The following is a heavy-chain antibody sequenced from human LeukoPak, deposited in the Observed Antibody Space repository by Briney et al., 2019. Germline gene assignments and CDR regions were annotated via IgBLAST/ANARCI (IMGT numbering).Heavy chain of an antibody. CDR1: GYTFISYG. J-gene: IGHJ4*02. CDR2: INADNDNT. CDR3: ARGSLSSRDFDY. D-gene: IGHD6-13*01. Sequence: GASVKVSCKASGYTFISYGMHWVRQAPGQSLEWMGWINADNDNTEYSQRFQGRLTITRDTSASTAYMELSSLRSEDTAVYYCARGSLSSRDFDYWGQGTLVIVSS. V-gene: IGHV1-3*01.